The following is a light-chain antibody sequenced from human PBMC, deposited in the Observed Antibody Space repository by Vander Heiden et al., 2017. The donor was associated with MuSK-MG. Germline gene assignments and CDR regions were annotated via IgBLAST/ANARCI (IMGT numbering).Light chain of an antibody. CDR1: QSISSW. CDR3: QQYNSYSPMT. Sequence: DTQMTQSPSTLSASVGDRVTITCRASQSISSWLAWYQQKPWKAPKLLIYKASSLESGVPSRFSGSGSGTEFTLTISSLQPDDFATYYCQQYNSYSPMTFGQGTKVEIK. V-gene: IGKV1-5*03. J-gene: IGKJ1*01. CDR2: KAS.